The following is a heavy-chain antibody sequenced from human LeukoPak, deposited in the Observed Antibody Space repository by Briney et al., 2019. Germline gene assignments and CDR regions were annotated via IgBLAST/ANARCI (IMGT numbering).Heavy chain of an antibody. J-gene: IGHJ5*02. V-gene: IGHV4-4*07. CDR2: IYTSGST. D-gene: IGHD1-1*01. CDR1: GGSISSYY. CDR3: ARSWYNWNDRKTNWFDP. Sequence: SETLSLTCTVSGGSISSYYWSWIRQPAGKGLEWIGRIYTSGSTNYNPSLKSRVTMSVDTSKNQFSLKLSSVTAADTAVYYCARSWYNWNDRKTNWFDPWGQGTLVTVSS.